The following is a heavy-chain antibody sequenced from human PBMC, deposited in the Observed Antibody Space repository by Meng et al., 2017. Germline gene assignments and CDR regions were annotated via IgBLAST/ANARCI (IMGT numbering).Heavy chain of an antibody. J-gene: IGHJ2*01. CDR2: IYSGGST. CDR3: ASELPGGPNYWYFDL. Sequence: VQLLASGGGLVQPGGSLRLSCAASGFTVSSNYMSWVRQAPGKGLEWVSVIYSGGSTYYADSVKGRFTISRDNSKNTLYLQMNSLRAEDTAVYYCASELPGGPNYWYFDLWGRGTLVTVSS. CDR1: GFTVSSNY. V-gene: IGHV3-66*02. D-gene: IGHD3-10*01.